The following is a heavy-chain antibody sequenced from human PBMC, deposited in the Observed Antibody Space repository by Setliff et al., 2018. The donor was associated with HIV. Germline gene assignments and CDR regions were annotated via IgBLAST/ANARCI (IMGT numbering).Heavy chain of an antibody. V-gene: IGHV3-21*01. J-gene: IGHJ6*03. D-gene: IGHD4-17*01. Sequence: GGSLRLSCAASGFSFSTYTMNWVRQAPGKGLEWVSSISSTSSYIYYADSVKGRFTISRDNAKNSLYLQMNSLRAEDTAVYYCARVLRIITTVTTGRDYYYYMDVWGKGTTVTVSS. CDR3: ARVLRIITTVTTGRDYYYYMDV. CDR2: ISSTSSYI. CDR1: GFSFSTYT.